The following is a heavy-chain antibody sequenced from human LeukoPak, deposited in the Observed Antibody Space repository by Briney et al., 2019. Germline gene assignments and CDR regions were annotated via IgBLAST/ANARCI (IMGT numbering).Heavy chain of an antibody. CDR3: ARTRMVATTRFDY. D-gene: IGHD5-12*01. Sequence: ASVKVSCKASGYTFTSYDINWVRQATGQGLEWMGWMNPNSGNTGYAQKFQGRVTITRDTSASTAYMELSSLRSEDTAVYYCARTRMVATTRFDYWGQGTLVTVSS. CDR1: GYTFTSYD. CDR2: MNPNSGNT. V-gene: IGHV1-8*01. J-gene: IGHJ4*02.